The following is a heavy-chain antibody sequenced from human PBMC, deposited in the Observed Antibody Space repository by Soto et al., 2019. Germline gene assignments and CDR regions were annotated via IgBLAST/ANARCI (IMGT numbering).Heavy chain of an antibody. D-gene: IGHD3-3*01. Sequence: GGSLRLSCAASGFTFSSYAMSWFRQAPGKGLEWVSAISGSGGSTYYADSVKGRFPISRDNSKNTLYLQMNSLRAEDTAVYYCAKGPSPTICNWFDPWGQGTLVTVSS. CDR1: GFTFSSYA. CDR3: AKGPSPTICNWFDP. J-gene: IGHJ5*02. CDR2: ISGSGGST. V-gene: IGHV3-23*01.